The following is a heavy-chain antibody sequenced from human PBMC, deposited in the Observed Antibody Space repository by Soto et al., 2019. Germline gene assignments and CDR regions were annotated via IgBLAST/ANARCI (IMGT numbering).Heavy chain of an antibody. D-gene: IGHD6-13*01. J-gene: IGHJ4*02. CDR3: TRDPRYISSWRNFDY. Sequence: GGSLRLSCTASGFPFGAYAMGWFRQAPGKGLEWVGFIRSKAYGGTTEYAASVKGRFTISRDESKSIAYLQMNSLKTEDTAVYYCTRDPRYISSWRNFDYWGQGTLVTVSS. CDR1: GFPFGAYA. V-gene: IGHV3-49*03. CDR2: IRSKAYGGTT.